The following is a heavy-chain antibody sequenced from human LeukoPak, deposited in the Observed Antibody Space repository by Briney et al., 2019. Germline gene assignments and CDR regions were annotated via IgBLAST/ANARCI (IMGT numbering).Heavy chain of an antibody. CDR2: IIPIFGTA. Sequence: SVKVSCKASGGTFSSYAISWVRQAPGQGLEWMGGIIPIFGTANYARKFQGRVTITADESTSTAYMELSSLRSEDTAVYYCASADYDSSGYYHIDYWGQGTLVTVSS. CDR1: GGTFSSYA. D-gene: IGHD3-22*01. J-gene: IGHJ4*02. V-gene: IGHV1-69*01. CDR3: ASADYDSSGYYHIDY.